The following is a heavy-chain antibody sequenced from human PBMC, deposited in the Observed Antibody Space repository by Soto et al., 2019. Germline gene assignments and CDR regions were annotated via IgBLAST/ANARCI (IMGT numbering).Heavy chain of an antibody. Sequence: SETLSLTCTVCGGSISSDSFYWAWIRQPPXKGLEWIGIIYYSGDTYYNPSLAGRLTMSVDTSNQFSLTLRSVTAADTALYYCARNQPQRYCSGGTCRPAYGMDVWGQGTTVTVSS. J-gene: IGHJ6*02. CDR1: GGSISSDSFY. D-gene: IGHD2-15*01. CDR2: IYYSGDT. CDR3: ARNQPQRYCSGGTCRPAYGMDV. V-gene: IGHV4-39*01.